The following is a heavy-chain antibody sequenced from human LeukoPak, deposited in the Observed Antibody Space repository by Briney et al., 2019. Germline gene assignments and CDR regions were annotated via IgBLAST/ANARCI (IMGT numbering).Heavy chain of an antibody. J-gene: IGHJ4*02. CDR1: GGSISSGGYY. Sequence: SQTLSLTCTVSGGSISSGGYYWSWIRQHPGKGLEWIGYIYYSGSTNYNPSLKSRVTISVDTSKNQFSLKLSSVTAADTAVYYCARQSSGWNYFDYWGQGTLVTVSS. CDR3: ARQSSGWNYFDY. CDR2: IYYSGST. D-gene: IGHD6-19*01. V-gene: IGHV4-31*03.